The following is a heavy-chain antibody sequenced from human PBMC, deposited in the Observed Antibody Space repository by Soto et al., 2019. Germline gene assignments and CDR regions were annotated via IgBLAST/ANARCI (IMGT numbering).Heavy chain of an antibody. CDR2: IKSKTDGGTT. CDR3: TTALYCSNTSCSYP. J-gene: IGHJ5*02. CDR1: GFTFSNAW. Sequence: GGSLRLSCAASGFTFSNAWMSWVRQAPGKGLEWVGRIKSKTDGGTTDYAAPVKGRFTISRDDSKNTLYLQMNSLKTEDTAVYYCTTALYCSNTSCSYPWGQGTLVTVSS. V-gene: IGHV3-15*01. D-gene: IGHD2-2*01.